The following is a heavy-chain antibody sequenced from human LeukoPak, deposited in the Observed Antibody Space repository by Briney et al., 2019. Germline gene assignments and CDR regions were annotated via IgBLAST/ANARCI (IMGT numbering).Heavy chain of an antibody. CDR1: QFTFSSYW. CDR2: INQDGREK. V-gene: IGHV3-7*04. D-gene: IGHD3-10*01. J-gene: IGHJ6*02. CDR3: ARYASPLGGTDV. Sequence: GGSLRLSCTASQFTFSSYWMNWVRQAPGKGLEWVANINQDGREKNYVDSVKGRFTISRDNAKDSLYLQMNSLRAGDTAVYYCARYASPLGGTDVWGRGTTVTVSS.